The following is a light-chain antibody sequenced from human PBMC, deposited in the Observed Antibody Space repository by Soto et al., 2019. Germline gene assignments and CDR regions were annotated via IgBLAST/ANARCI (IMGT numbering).Light chain of an antibody. Sequence: QSALTQPASVSGSPGQSITISCTGTSSDVGAYNFVSWYQQHPGKVPKLMIFDVSSRTSGVSDRFSGSKSGNTASLTISGLQAEAEGDYYCSSYTRSSTHVFGSGTKLTVL. V-gene: IGLV2-14*03. CDR1: SSDVGAYNF. CDR3: SSYTRSSTHV. J-gene: IGLJ1*01. CDR2: DVS.